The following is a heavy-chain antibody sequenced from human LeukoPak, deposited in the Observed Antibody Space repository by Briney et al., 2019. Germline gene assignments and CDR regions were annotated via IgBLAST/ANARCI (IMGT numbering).Heavy chain of an antibody. Sequence: PGGSLRLSCAASGFTFSDHYMDWVRQAPGKGLEWVGRTRNKANSYTTEYAASVKGRFTISRDDSKNSLYLQMNSLKTEDTAVYYCARVNWNDYRFDYWGQGTLVTVSS. J-gene: IGHJ4*02. CDR3: ARVNWNDYRFDY. CDR1: GFTFSDHY. D-gene: IGHD1-1*01. CDR2: TRNKANSYTT. V-gene: IGHV3-72*01.